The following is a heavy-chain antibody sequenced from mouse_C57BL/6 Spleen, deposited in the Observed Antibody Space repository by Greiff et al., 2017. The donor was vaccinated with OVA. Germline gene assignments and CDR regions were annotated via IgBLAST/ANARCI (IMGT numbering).Heavy chain of an antibody. V-gene: IGHV1-81*01. CDR2: IYPRSGNT. CDR1: GYTFTSYG. J-gene: IGHJ1*03. Sequence: VQLQESGAELARPGASVKLSCKASGYTFTSYGISWVKQRTGQGLEWIGEIYPRSGNTYYNEKFKGKATLTADKSSSTAYMELRSLTSEDSAVYFCARRDSNWYFDVWGTGTTVTVSS. D-gene: IGHD2-5*01. CDR3: ARRDSNWYFDV.